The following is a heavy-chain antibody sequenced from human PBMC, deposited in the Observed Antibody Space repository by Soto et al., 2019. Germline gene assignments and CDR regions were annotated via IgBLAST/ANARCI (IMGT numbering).Heavy chain of an antibody. CDR3: AREPRITYYDFWSGYPQPYNWFDP. D-gene: IGHD3-3*01. V-gene: IGHV1-2*02. CDR2: INPNSGGT. CDR1: GYTFSGFY. J-gene: IGHJ5*02. Sequence: ASVKVSCKTSGYTFSGFYMHWVRQAPGQGLEWMGWINPNSGGTNYAQKFQGRVTMTRDTSISTAYMELSRLRSDDTAVYYCAREPRITYYDFWSGYPQPYNWFDPWGQGTLVTVSS.